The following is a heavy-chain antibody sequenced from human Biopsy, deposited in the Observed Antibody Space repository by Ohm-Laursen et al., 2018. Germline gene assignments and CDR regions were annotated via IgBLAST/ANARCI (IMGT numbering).Heavy chain of an antibody. CDR2: IYYSGST. V-gene: IGHV4-59*01. Sequence: PSQTLSLTCTVSGGSISSDYWSWIRQTPGKGLEWIGYIYYSGSTNYNPSLKSRVTISVDTSKNQFSLRLNSVTAADTAVYYCARATNSTGWPYYYFYGMDVWGQGTTVTVSS. CDR1: GGSISSDY. D-gene: IGHD2/OR15-2a*01. CDR3: ARATNSTGWPYYYFYGMDV. J-gene: IGHJ6*02.